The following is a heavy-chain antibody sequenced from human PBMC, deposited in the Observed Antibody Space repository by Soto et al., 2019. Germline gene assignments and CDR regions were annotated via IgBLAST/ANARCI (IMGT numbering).Heavy chain of an antibody. Sequence: GGSLRLSCVGSGFTFSSNWMTWVRQAPGKGLEWVGNIRQDGSEKNYVDSVKGRFTISRDNAKNSLYLQMNSLGAEDTAVYYCAREIVVARGASYFDYWGPGTLVTVS. CDR3: AREIVVARGASYFDY. CDR2: IRQDGSEK. CDR1: GFTFSSNW. D-gene: IGHD2-2*01. J-gene: IGHJ4*02. V-gene: IGHV3-7*01.